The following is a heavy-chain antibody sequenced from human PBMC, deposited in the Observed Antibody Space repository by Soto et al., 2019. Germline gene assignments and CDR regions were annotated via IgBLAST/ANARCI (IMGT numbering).Heavy chain of an antibody. CDR1: RGSFSASG. V-gene: IGHV1-69*01. Sequence: QVQLVQSGAEVQKPGSSVKVSCRAARGSFSASGFSWVRQAPGQGLEWVGGFIPIFGTANYAPKFQDRVTKAADESTSTVYLAFSSLKSEDTAMYYCARSGYSYGPNIDWGQGTLVTVSS. J-gene: IGHJ4*02. D-gene: IGHD5-18*01. CDR3: ARSGYSYGPNID. CDR2: FIPIFGTA.